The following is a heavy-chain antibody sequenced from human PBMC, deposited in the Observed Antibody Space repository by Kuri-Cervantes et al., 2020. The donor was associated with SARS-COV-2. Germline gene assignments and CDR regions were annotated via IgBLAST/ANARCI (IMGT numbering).Heavy chain of an antibody. J-gene: IGHJ4*02. D-gene: IGHD3-3*01. CDR1: GFTFSSYA. CDR3: ARVSLRGIFGVVIIDY. CDR2: ISGSGGST. Sequence: GESLKTSCPASGFTFSSYAMSCVRQAPGQGLEWVSAISGSGGSTYYADSVKGRFTISRDNSKNTLYLQITSLRAEDTAAYYCARVSLRGIFGVVIIDYWGQGTLVTVSS. V-gene: IGHV3-23*01.